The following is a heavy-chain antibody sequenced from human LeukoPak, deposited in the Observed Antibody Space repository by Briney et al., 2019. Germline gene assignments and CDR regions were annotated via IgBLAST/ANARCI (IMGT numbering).Heavy chain of an antibody. CDR1: GFTFSSYE. V-gene: IGHV3-33*08. D-gene: IGHD4-11*01. J-gene: IGHJ4*02. Sequence: GGSLRLSCAASGFTFSSYEMNWVRQAPGKGLEWVAVIWYDGRTKYYADSVKGRFTISRDDSKNTLYLQMNSLGAEDTALYYCAREGGDDYSLDYWGQGTLVTVSS. CDR3: AREGGDDYSLDY. CDR2: IWYDGRTK.